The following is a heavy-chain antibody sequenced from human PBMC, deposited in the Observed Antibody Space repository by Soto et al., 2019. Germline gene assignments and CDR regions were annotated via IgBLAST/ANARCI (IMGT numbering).Heavy chain of an antibody. J-gene: IGHJ4*02. CDR2: IYYRGTT. D-gene: IGHD4-4*01. V-gene: IGHV4-39*01. CDR3: ARPRGPDSNVSFGY. Sequence: QLHLQESGPGLVKPSETLSLTCTVSGGSISSTSYYWGWIRQPPGKGLEWIGSIYYRGTTSYNPSLNSRVTISGATSKTQCSLKPTSGTAADTAVYYCARPRGPDSNVSFGYWGQGTLVTVSS. CDR1: GGSISSTSYY.